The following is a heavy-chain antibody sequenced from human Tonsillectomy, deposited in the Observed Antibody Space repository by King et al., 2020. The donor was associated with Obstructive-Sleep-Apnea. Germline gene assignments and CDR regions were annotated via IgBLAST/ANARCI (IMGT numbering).Heavy chain of an antibody. Sequence: VQLQESGPGLVKPSETLSLTCTVSGGSISSYHWSWIRQPPGKGLEWIGYISYTGSTNYNPPLKSRVTISVDTSKNQFSLRLSALTAADTALYYCARHPRHSGYDLDYFDFWGQGTLVTVSS. D-gene: IGHD5-12*01. V-gene: IGHV4-59*08. CDR2: ISYTGST. CDR1: GGSISSYH. CDR3: ARHPRHSGYDLDYFDF. J-gene: IGHJ4*02.